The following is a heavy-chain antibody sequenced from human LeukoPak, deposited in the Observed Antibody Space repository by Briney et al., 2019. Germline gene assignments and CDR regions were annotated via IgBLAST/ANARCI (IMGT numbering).Heavy chain of an antibody. D-gene: IGHD3-3*01. CDR1: RFTFSNYY. CDR3: AGGYGFLIES. Sequence: GSLRLSCAASRFTFSNYYMAWVRQAPGKGLEWVANIKQDGSERYYGGSVKGRFTISRDNAKNSLYLQLNSLRVEDTAVYFCAGGYGFLIESWGQGTLVTVSS. J-gene: IGHJ4*02. CDR2: IKQDGSER. V-gene: IGHV3-7*04.